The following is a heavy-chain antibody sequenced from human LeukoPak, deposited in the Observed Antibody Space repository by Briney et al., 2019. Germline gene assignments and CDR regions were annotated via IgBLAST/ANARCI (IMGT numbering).Heavy chain of an antibody. CDR1: GGSFSGYY. CDR3: ARGRDSSETRNDY. V-gene: IGHV4-34*01. Sequence: SETLSLTCAVYGGSFSGYYWSWVRQPPGKGLEWIGEINHSGSTNYNPSLKSRVTISVDTSKNQFSLKLSSVTAADTAVCYCARGRDSSETRNDYWGQGTLVTVSS. J-gene: IGHJ4*02. CDR2: INHSGST. D-gene: IGHD3-22*01.